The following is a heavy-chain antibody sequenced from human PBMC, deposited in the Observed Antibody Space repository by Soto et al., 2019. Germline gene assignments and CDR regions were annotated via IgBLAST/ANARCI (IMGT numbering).Heavy chain of an antibody. J-gene: IGHJ4*02. D-gene: IGHD6-19*01. CDR2: INAGNGNT. V-gene: IGHV1-3*01. Sequence: ASVNVSCKASGYTFTSYAMHWVRQAPGQRLEWMGWINAGNGNTKYSQKFQVRVTMTTDTSASTVYMELSSLRSEDTAVYYCVSEGQWPVWGQGTLVTVSS. CDR1: GYTFTSYA. CDR3: VSEGQWPV.